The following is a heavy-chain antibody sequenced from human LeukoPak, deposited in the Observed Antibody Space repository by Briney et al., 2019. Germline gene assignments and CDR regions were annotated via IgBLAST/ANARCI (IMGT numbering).Heavy chain of an antibody. J-gene: IGHJ4*02. V-gene: IGHV3-74*01. CDR1: GFTFSNYW. CDR3: ATDTRYSGYD. Sequence: TGGSLRLSCAASGFTFSNYWMNWVRQAPGKGLVWVSRINSDGSSTRYADSVKGRFTISRDNAKNTLYLQMNSQRAEDTAIYYCATDTRYSGYDWGQGTLVTVSS. CDR2: INSDGSST. D-gene: IGHD5-12*01.